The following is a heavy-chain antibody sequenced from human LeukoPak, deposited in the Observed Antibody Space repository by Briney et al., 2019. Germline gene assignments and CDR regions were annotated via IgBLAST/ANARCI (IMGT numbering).Heavy chain of an antibody. J-gene: IGHJ6*03. CDR2: ITSAGGYT. V-gene: IGHV3-21*01. CDR1: GFTFSDYS. D-gene: IGHD2-2*01. CDR3: ATSGGFVLPNAITGNWYMDV. Sequence: PGRSLRLSCGASGFTFSDYSMNWVRQAPGKGLAWVASITSAGGYTYYADSVKGRFTISRDNAQNSLFLQMNSLGAEDTAVYFCATSGGFVLPNAITGNWYMDVWGRGTSVTVSS.